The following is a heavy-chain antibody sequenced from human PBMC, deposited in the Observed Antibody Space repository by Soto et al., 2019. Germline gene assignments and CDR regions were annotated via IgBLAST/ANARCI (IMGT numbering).Heavy chain of an antibody. CDR1: GFTFSSYV. D-gene: IGHD5-18*01. CDR3: AKSTVGGYSYGYVDY. J-gene: IGHJ4*02. V-gene: IGHV3-30*18. Sequence: GGSLRLSCAASGFTFSSYVMHWVRQAPGKGLEWVAVISYDGSNKYYADSVKGRFTISRDNSKNTLYLQMNSLRAEDTAVYYCAKSTVGGYSYGYVDYWGQGTLVTVSS. CDR2: ISYDGSNK.